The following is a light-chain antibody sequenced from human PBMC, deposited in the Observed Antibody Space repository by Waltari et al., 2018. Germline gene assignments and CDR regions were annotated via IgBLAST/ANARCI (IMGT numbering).Light chain of an antibody. J-gene: IGLJ1*01. CDR3: QVWDSITDHYV. V-gene: IGLV3-21*02. CDR2: DDS. CDR1: NLGDKS. Sequence: SYVLTQPPSVSVAPGQTARITCGGNNLGDKSVHWYQQKPGQAPVLVVYDDSDRPSGIPERFSGSKSGNTATLTITRVEAGDEADYYCQVWDSITDHYVFGPGTKVTVL.